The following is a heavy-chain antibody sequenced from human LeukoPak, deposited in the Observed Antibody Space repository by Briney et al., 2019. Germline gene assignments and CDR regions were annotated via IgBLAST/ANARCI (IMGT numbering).Heavy chain of an antibody. CDR1: GFFVSNHY. D-gene: IGHD1-14*01. J-gene: IGHJ3*02. Sequence: GGSLRLSCAVSGFFVSNHYMDWVRQAPGKGLDWVSVIFTAGSTYNADSVKGRFTISRDNFKNTLYLQMNSLRAEDTAVYYCARAGYLGTDAFDIWGQGTMVTVSS. CDR2: IFTAGST. V-gene: IGHV3-53*01. CDR3: ARAGYLGTDAFDI.